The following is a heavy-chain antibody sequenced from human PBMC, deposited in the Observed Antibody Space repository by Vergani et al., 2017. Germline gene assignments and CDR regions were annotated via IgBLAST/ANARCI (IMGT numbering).Heavy chain of an antibody. J-gene: IGHJ5*02. Sequence: QVQLQESGPGLVKPSQTLSLTCTVSGGSISSGDYYWSWIRQPPGKGLEWIGYIYYSGSTYYNPSLKSRVTISVDTSKNQFSLKLSSVTAADTAVYYCARVKYGDYVGGTHLVDPWGQGTLVTVSS. CDR3: ARVKYGDYVGGTHLVDP. CDR1: GGSISSGDYY. D-gene: IGHD4-17*01. V-gene: IGHV4-30-4*08. CDR2: IYYSGST.